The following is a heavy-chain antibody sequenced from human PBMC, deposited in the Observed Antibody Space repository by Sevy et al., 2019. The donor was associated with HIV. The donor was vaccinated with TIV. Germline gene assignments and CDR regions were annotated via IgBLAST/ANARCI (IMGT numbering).Heavy chain of an antibody. D-gene: IGHD6-13*01. V-gene: IGHV4-61*01. CDR2: IYYSGST. CDR3: ARGKVGSWSLGYFDY. Sequence: SETLSLTCTVSGGSVSSGSYYWSWIRQPPGKGLEWIGYIYYSGSTNYNPSLKSRVTISVDTSKNQFSLKLSSVTAADTAVYYCARGKVGSWSLGYFDYWGQGTLATVSS. CDR1: GGSVSSGSYY. J-gene: IGHJ4*02.